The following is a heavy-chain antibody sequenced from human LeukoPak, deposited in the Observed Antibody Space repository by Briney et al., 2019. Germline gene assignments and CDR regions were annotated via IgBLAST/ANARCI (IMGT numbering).Heavy chain of an antibody. J-gene: IGHJ4*02. CDR3: ARGAPAVASSY. Sequence: SETLSLTCAVYGGSFSGYYWGWIRQPPGQGLEWIGSIYHTGSTYYNPSLKTRVTISVDTSRNQFSLKLSSVTAADTAVYYCARGAPAVASSYWGQGTLVTVSS. V-gene: IGHV4-38-2*01. CDR1: GGSFSGYY. D-gene: IGHD6-19*01. CDR2: IYHTGST.